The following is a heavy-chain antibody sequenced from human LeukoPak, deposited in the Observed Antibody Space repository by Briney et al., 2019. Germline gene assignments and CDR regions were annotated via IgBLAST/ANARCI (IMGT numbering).Heavy chain of an antibody. Sequence: KSGGSLRLSCAASGFTFSSYEMNWVRQAPGKGLEWVSYISSSGSTIYYADSVKGRSTISRDNAKNSLYLQMNSLRAEDTAVYYCARKRYSYGRETPGLYYFDYWGQGTLVTVSS. J-gene: IGHJ4*02. CDR1: GFTFSSYE. CDR2: ISSSGSTI. V-gene: IGHV3-48*03. D-gene: IGHD5-18*01. CDR3: ARKRYSYGRETPGLYYFDY.